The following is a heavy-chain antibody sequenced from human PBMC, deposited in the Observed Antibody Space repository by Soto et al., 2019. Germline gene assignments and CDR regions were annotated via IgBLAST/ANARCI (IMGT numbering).Heavy chain of an antibody. V-gene: IGHV4-4*07. D-gene: IGHD2-21*02. Sequence: SETLSLTCTVTGGSINTYYWSWIRQSAGKGLEWIGRVYTTGSTNYNPSLKSRVTISVDTSRNQFSLSLRSVTAADTAGYFCAIGNRMVTKGGGKFYYHVHVMDVWGQGTTVIVSS. J-gene: IGHJ6*02. CDR3: AIGNRMVTKGGGKFYYHVHVMDV. CDR2: VYTTGST. CDR1: GGSINTYY.